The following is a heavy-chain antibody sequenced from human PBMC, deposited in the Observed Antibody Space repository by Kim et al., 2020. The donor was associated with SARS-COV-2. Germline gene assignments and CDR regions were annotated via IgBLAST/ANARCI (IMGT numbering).Heavy chain of an antibody. Sequence: SLKGRFTISRDNSKNTLYLQMNSLRAEDTAVYYCARDYYDSSGYWGEFDYWGQGTLVTVSS. J-gene: IGHJ4*02. D-gene: IGHD3-22*01. CDR3: ARDYYDSSGYWGEFDY. V-gene: IGHV3-30*01.